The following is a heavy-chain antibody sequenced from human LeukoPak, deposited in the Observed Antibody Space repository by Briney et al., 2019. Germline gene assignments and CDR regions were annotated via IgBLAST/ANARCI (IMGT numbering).Heavy chain of an antibody. CDR3: ARQYLLLYYFDF. J-gene: IGHJ4*02. V-gene: IGHV3-30*02. D-gene: IGHD2-21*01. CDR2: IRYDGSNK. CDR1: GFTFSSYG. Sequence: GGSLRLSCAASGFTFSSYGMHWVRQAPGKGLEWVAFIRYDGSNKYYADSVKGRFTISRDNSKNTLYLQMNSLRAEDTAVYYCARQYLLLYYFDFWGQGTLVTVSS.